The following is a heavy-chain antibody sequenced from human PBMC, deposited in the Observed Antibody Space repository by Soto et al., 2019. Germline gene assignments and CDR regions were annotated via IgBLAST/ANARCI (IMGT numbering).Heavy chain of an antibody. Sequence: SETLSLTCTVSGGSISSRNYYWAWIRQSPVKGLEWIGSIYYSGSTYDNPSLKSRVTMSVDTSRGQFSLKLSSVTAADTAVYYCASLVYDSAGYYYFDNWGQGTPVTVSS. CDR3: ASLVYDSAGYYYFDN. D-gene: IGHD3-22*01. V-gene: IGHV4-39*01. CDR2: IYYSGST. CDR1: GGSISSRNYY. J-gene: IGHJ4*02.